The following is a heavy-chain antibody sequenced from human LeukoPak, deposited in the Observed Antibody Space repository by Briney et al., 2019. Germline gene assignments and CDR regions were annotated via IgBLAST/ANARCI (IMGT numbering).Heavy chain of an antibody. CDR2: IYGGGST. CDR3: ATERSNSLNY. D-gene: IGHD6-6*01. J-gene: IGHJ4*02. V-gene: IGHV3-66*02. CDR1: GFTVSSNH. Sequence: GGSLRLSCAASGFTVSSNHMNWVRQATGKGLEWVSVIYGGGSTYYADSVKGRFTISRDNSKNTLYLQMNSLRAEDTAVYYCATERSNSLNYWGQGTLVTVSS.